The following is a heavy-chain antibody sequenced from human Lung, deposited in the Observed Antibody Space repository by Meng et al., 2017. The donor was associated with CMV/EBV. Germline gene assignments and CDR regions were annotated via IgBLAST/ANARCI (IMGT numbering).Heavy chain of an antibody. CDR2: IYSGGSST. CDR3: ARNLQPTVGANGPYYYYYVMDV. V-gene: IGHV3-23*03. CDR1: RFTFSSYA. J-gene: IGHJ6*02. Sequence: GGSXRLXCAASRFTFSSYAMSWVRQAPGKGLEWVSVIYSGGSSTYYADSVKGRFTISRDNSKNTLYLQMKSLRAEDTAVYYCARNLQPTVGANGPYYYYYVMDVWXQGTXVTVSS. D-gene: IGHD4-11*01.